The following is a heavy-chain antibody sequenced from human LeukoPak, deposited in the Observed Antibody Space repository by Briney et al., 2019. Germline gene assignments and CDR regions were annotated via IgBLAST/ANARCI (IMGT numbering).Heavy chain of an antibody. CDR2: VSDSGIST. CDR3: AQGVYRTTYRAYFGP. CDR1: GSTFSTVA. D-gene: IGHD1-14*01. J-gene: IGHJ5*02. V-gene: IGHV3-23*01. Sequence: GGSLRLSCASSGSTFSTVAVSWVRQGPGKGLEWVAAVSDSGISTYYADSVQGRFTISRDKSKNTVSLQMSSLRVDDTAVYYCAQGVYRTTYRAYFGPWGQGTLVTVSS.